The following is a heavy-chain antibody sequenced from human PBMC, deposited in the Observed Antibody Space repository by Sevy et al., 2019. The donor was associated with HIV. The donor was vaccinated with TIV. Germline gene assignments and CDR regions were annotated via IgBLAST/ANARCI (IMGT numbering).Heavy chain of an antibody. CDR3: VRDDRDGYFEY. V-gene: IGHV1-2*02. CDR1: GYTFTGYY. Sequence: ASVKVSCKASGYTFTGYYMHWMLQAPGQGLEWMGWINPDSGGPIYAPKFQGRVTLTRDTSISTAYMDLSRLKSDDTAVYYCVRDDRDGYFEYWGQRTLVTVSS. J-gene: IGHJ4*02. CDR2: INPDSGGP.